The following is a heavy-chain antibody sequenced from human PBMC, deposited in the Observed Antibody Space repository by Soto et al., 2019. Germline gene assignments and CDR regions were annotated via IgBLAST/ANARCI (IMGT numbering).Heavy chain of an antibody. CDR2: ISSSSSCI. CDR1: GFTFSTYS. J-gene: IGHJ6*02. CDR3: ARYDSSGYYWPYYYYGMDV. Sequence: GGSLRLSCAASGFTFSTYSMSWVRQAPGKGLEWVSSISSSSSCIYYADSVKGRFTISRDNAKNSLYLQMNSLRAEDTAVYYCARYDSSGYYWPYYYYGMDVWGQGTTVTVSS. D-gene: IGHD3-22*01. V-gene: IGHV3-21*01.